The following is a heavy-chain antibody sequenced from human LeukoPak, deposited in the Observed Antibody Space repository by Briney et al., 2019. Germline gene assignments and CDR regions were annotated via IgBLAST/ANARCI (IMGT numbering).Heavy chain of an antibody. CDR1: GGSFSGYY. J-gene: IGHJ4*02. CDR2: INHSGST. V-gene: IGHV4-34*01. D-gene: IGHD5-12*01. CDR3: ARVDILTKPFDY. Sequence: SETLSLTCAVYGGSFSGYYWSWIRQPPGKGLEWIGEINHSGSTNYNPSLKSRVTISVDTSKNQFSLKLSSATAADTAVYYCARVDILTKPFDYWGQGTLVTVSS.